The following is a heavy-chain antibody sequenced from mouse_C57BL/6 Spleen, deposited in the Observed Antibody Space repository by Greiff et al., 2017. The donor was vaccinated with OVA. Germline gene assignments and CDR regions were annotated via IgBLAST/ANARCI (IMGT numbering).Heavy chain of an antibody. V-gene: IGHV14-4*01. CDR3: TTRLLYYFDY. Sequence: EVQLVESGAELVRPGASVKLSCTASGFNIKDDYMHWVKQRPEQGLEWIGWIDPENGDTEYASKFQGKATITADTSSNTAYLQLSSLTSEDTAVYYCTTRLLYYFDYWGQGTTLTVSS. J-gene: IGHJ2*01. CDR1: GFNIKDDY. CDR2: IDPENGDT.